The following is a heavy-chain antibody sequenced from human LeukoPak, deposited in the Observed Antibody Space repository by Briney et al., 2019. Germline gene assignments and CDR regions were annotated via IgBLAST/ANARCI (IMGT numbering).Heavy chain of an antibody. CDR2: MYSGGAT. CDR3: ARRHTYGYGLDY. Sequence: GGSLRLSCVVSGFIVSGDYMSWVRQAPGKGLEWVSVMYSGGATYYADSVKGRITISRDNAKNSLYLQMNSLRAEDTAVYYCARRHTYGYGLDYWGQGTLVTVSS. D-gene: IGHD5-18*01. V-gene: IGHV3-53*01. J-gene: IGHJ4*02. CDR1: GFIVSGDY.